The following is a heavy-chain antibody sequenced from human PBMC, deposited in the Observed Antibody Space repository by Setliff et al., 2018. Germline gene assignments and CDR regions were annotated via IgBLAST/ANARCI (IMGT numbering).Heavy chain of an antibody. J-gene: IGHJ6*02. D-gene: IGHD2-15*01. CDR1: GGSISSGGYY. Sequence: SETLSLTCTVTGGSISSGGYYWSWIRQHPGKGLEWIGYIYYSGSTYYNPSLKSRVTISVDTSKNQFSLKLSSVTAADTAVYYCASGGGSCIFGCMDVWGQGTTVTVSS. CDR2: IYYSGST. V-gene: IGHV4-31*03. CDR3: ASGGGSCIFGCMDV.